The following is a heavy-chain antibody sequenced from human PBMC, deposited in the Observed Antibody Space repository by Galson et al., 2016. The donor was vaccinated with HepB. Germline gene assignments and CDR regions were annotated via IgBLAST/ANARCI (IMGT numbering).Heavy chain of an antibody. CDR3: ATDSWLSLYFDWSGGH. D-gene: IGHD3-9*01. CDR2: IKTKTDGGTT. Sequence: SLRLSCAASGFSFSQAWMSWVRQAPGKGLEWVGRIKTKTDGGTTDFAAPVKGRFTISRDDSKTTLYLQMNSLKAEDTAVYYCATDSWLSLYFDWSGGHWGQGTLVTVSS. CDR1: GFSFSQAW. J-gene: IGHJ4*02. V-gene: IGHV3-15*01.